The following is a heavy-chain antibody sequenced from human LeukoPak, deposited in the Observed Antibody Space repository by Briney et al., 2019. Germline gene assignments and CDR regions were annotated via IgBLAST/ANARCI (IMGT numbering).Heavy chain of an antibody. D-gene: IGHD1-20*01. CDR1: GGTFSSYA. J-gene: IGHJ5*02. CDR3: AGDTNWNGVWFDR. Sequence: SVKVSCKASGGTFSSYAISWVRQAPGQGLEWMGGIIPIFGTANYAQKFQGRVTITADKSTSTAYMELSSLRSEDTAVYYCAGDTNWNGVWFDRWGQGTLVTVSS. V-gene: IGHV1-69*06. CDR2: IIPIFGTA.